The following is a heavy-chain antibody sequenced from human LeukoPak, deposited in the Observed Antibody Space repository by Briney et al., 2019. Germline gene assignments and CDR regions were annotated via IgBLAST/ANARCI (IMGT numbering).Heavy chain of an antibody. J-gene: IGHJ4*02. CDR3: AKRPSSSSPIDY. CDR2: IRYDGSNK. V-gene: IGHV3-30*02. D-gene: IGHD6-13*01. Sequence: GGSLRLSCTASGFTFGDYAMSWFRQAPGKGLEWVAFIRYDGSNKYYADSVKGRFTISRDNSKNTLYLQMNSLRAEDTAVYYCAKRPSSSSPIDYWGQGTLVTVSS. CDR1: GFTFGDYA.